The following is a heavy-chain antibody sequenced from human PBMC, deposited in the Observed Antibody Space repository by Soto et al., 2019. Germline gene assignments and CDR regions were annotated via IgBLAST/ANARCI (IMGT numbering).Heavy chain of an antibody. CDR1: GGTFSSYA. CDR2: IIPIFGTA. J-gene: IGHJ4*02. D-gene: IGHD5-12*01. V-gene: IGHV1-69*01. Sequence: QVQLVQSGAEVKKPGSSVKVSCKASGGTFSSYAISWVRQAPGQGLEWMGGIIPIFGTANYAQKFQGRVTISAEESTSTTYMELRRLGTEGTGVNYGSRDGGGGYSGYDVGYFDYWGQGTLVTVSS. CDR3: SRDGGGGYSGYDVGYFDY.